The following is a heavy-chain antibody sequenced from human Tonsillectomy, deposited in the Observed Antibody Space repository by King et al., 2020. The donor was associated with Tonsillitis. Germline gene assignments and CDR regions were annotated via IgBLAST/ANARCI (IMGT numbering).Heavy chain of an antibody. CDR2: ISGSGGST. CDR1: GFTFSSYA. D-gene: IGHD3-22*01. V-gene: IGHV3-23*04. CDR3: AKAQKFGIVVVGAFDI. Sequence: VQLVESGGGLVQPGGSLRLSCAASGFTFSSYAMSWVRQAPGKGLEWVSAISGSGGSTYYADSVKGRFTISRDNSKNTMYLQMHSLRAEETAVYSCAKAQKFGIVVVGAFDIWGQGTMVTVSS. J-gene: IGHJ3*02.